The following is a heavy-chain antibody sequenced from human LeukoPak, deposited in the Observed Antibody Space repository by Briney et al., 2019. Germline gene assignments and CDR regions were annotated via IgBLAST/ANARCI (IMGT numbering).Heavy chain of an antibody. Sequence: GGSLRLSCAASGVTFSRFAMHWGRQAPGKGLEFVSAISIDLVSTEYASSVKGRFTISRDNSKNTLHLQMGRVRTEDRGVYYGAREAEGPLDVGGEGTTVSISS. D-gene: IGHD1-14*01. V-gene: IGHV3-64*01. CDR1: GVTFSRFA. CDR3: AREAEGPLDV. J-gene: IGHJ6*04. CDR2: ISIDLVST.